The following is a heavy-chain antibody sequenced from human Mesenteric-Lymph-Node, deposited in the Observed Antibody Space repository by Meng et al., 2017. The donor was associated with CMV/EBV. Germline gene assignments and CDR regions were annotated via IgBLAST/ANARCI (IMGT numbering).Heavy chain of an antibody. V-gene: IGHV3-21*01. Sequence: GESLKISCAASGFTFSSYSMNWVRQAPGKGLEWVSSITSSSSLIYYADSVRGRFTISRDNAENSLYLQMNSLRAEDTAVYYCAELRSSVFDIWGQGTMVTVSS. CDR3: AELRSSVFDI. CDR1: GFTFSSYS. CDR2: ITSSSSLI. D-gene: IGHD3-16*01. J-gene: IGHJ3*02.